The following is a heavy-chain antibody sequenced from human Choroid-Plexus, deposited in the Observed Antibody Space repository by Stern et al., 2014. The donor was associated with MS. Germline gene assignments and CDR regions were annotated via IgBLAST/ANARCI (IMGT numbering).Heavy chain of an antibody. J-gene: IGHJ6*02. V-gene: IGHV3-7*01. D-gene: IGHD3-3*01. CDR1: GFTFGNYW. CDR2: IKEDGTEK. CDR3: ARVYNTIYGIVTQRGSGMDV. Sequence: EDQLVESGGGLVQPGGSLTISCTAAGFTFGNYWMTWVRQAPVKGLEWVANIKEDGTEKNYVDSVKGRFTISRDNARNSLYLQMNSLRVEDTALYYCARVYNTIYGIVTQRGSGMDVWGQGTTVIVSS.